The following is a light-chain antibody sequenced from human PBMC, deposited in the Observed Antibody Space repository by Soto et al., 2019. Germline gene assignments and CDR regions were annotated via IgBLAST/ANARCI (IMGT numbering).Light chain of an antibody. Sequence: DIQLTQSTSFLSASVGDRVTITCRASQAVDNYLVWYQEKPGTAPRILIYDASLLQSGVPSRFGGSSSGTLSTLTISGLQPEDSATYYCQQLKSYPLIFGGGTKVEI. CDR1: QAVDNY. CDR3: QQLKSYPLI. V-gene: IGKV1-9*01. CDR2: DAS. J-gene: IGKJ4*01.